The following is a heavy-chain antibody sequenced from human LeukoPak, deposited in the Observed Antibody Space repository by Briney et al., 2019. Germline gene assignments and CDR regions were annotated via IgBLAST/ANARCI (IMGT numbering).Heavy chain of an antibody. J-gene: IGHJ5*02. V-gene: IGHV1-8*01. Sequence: ASVKVSCKASGYTFTSYDINWARQATGQGLEWMGWMNPNSGNTGYAQKFQGRVTMTRNTSISTAYMELSSLRSEDTAVYYCARARPRYCSSFDPWGQGTLVTVSS. CDR1: GYTFTSYD. D-gene: IGHD2-2*01. CDR3: ARARPRYCSSFDP. CDR2: MNPNSGNT.